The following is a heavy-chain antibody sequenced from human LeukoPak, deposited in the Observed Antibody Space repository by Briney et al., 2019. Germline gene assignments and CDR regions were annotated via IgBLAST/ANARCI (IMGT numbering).Heavy chain of an antibody. CDR3: ARDWSGWYVRCSPGDY. V-gene: IGHV3-30*04. Sequence: GGSLRLSCAASGFTFSSYAMHWVRQAPGKGLEWVAVISYDGGNKYYADSVKGRFTISRDNSKNTLYLQMNSLRVEDTAVYYCARDWSGWYVRCSPGDYWGQGTLVTVSS. CDR1: GFTFSSYA. CDR2: ISYDGGNK. D-gene: IGHD6-19*01. J-gene: IGHJ4*02.